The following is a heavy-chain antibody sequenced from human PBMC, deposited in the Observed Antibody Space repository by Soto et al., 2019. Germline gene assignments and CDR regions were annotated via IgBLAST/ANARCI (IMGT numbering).Heavy chain of an antibody. CDR1: GGSISSYY. D-gene: IGHD6-13*01. CDR3: ASVIAADGTRWFDP. J-gene: IGHJ5*02. V-gene: IGHV4-59*01. Sequence: SETLSLTCTVSGGSISSYYWSWIRQPPGKGLEWIGYIYYSGSTNYNPSLKSRVTISVDTSKNQFSLKLSSVTAADTAVYYCASVIAADGTRWFDPWGQGTLVNVSS. CDR2: IYYSGST.